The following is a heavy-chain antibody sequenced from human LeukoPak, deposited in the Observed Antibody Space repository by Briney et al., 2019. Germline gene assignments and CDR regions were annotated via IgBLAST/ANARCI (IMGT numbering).Heavy chain of an antibody. CDR3: ARGGGYSYGPPGYFDY. Sequence: SETLSLTCTVSGGSISSYYWSWIRQPPGKGLEWIGYIYYSGSTNYSPSLKSRVTISVDTSKNQFSLKLSSVTAADTAVYYCARGGGYSYGPPGYFDYWGQGTLVTVSS. J-gene: IGHJ4*02. V-gene: IGHV4-59*01. CDR2: IYYSGST. CDR1: GGSISSYY. D-gene: IGHD5-18*01.